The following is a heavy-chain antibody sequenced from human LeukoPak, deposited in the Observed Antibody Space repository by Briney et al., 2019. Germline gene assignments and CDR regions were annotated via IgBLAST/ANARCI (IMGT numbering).Heavy chain of an antibody. J-gene: IGHJ4*02. CDR1: GFTLSSNY. CDR3: ARVGRDYDSSGYYPLDY. CDR2: IYSGGST. D-gene: IGHD3-22*01. V-gene: IGHV3-53*01. Sequence: GGSLRLSCAASGFTLSSNYMSWVRQAPGKGLEWVSVIYSGGSTYYADSVKGRFTISRDNSKNTLYLQMNSLRAEDTAMYYCARVGRDYDSSGYYPLDYWGQGTLVTVSS.